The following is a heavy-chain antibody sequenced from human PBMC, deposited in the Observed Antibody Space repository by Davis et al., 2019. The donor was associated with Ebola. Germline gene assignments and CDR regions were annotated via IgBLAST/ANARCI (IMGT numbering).Heavy chain of an antibody. D-gene: IGHD3-16*01. J-gene: IGHJ4*02. Sequence: AASVKVSCKASGYTFTSYAMHWVRQAPGQRLEWMGWINAGNGNTKYSQKFQGRVTITRDTSASTAYMELRSLRSDDTAVYYCARERGGDYGDYWGQGTLVTVSS. CDR2: INAGNGNT. CDR3: ARERGGDYGDY. CDR1: GYTFTSYA. V-gene: IGHV1-3*01.